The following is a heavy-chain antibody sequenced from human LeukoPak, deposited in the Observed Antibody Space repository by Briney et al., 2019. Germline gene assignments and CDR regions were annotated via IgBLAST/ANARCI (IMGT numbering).Heavy chain of an antibody. CDR3: ARDPTHGAVDI. V-gene: IGHV4-59*01. D-gene: IGHD4-11*01. CDR2: IYYSGGVPEGVGNT. CDR1: GGSLSGYY. J-gene: IGHJ3*02. Sequence: SETLSLTCTVSGGSLSGYYWSWIRQPPGKGLEWIGFIYYSGGVPEGVGNTNYNPSVKSRVTISLDTSKNQFSLKMKSVIAADTAVYYCARDPTHGAVDIWGQGTMVTVSS.